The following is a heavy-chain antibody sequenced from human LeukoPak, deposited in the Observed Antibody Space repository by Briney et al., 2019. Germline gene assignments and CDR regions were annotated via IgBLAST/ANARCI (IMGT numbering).Heavy chain of an antibody. CDR1: GYSISSGYY. CDR2: IYHSGST. V-gene: IGHV4-38-2*02. CDR3: ARDSRSSSGGTYYYYMDV. Sequence: PSETLSLTCTVSGYSISSGYYWGWIRQPPGKGLEWIGSIYHSGSTYYNPSLKSRVTISVDTSKNQFSLKLSSVTAADTAVYYCARDSRSSSGGTYYYYMDVWGKGTTVTVSS. D-gene: IGHD2-15*01. J-gene: IGHJ6*03.